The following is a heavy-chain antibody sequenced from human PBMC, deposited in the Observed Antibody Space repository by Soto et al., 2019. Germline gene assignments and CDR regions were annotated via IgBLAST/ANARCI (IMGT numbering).Heavy chain of an antibody. CDR2: IYYSGST. V-gene: IGHV4-39*01. D-gene: IGHD6-13*01. Sequence: SETLSLTCTVSGGSISSSSYYWGWIRQPPGKGLEWIGSIYYSGSTYYNPSLKSRVTISVDTSKNQFSLKLSSVTAADTAVYYCARHFPPYSSSWYGYFDYWGQGTLVTVSS. J-gene: IGHJ4*02. CDR3: ARHFPPYSSSWYGYFDY. CDR1: GGSISSSSYY.